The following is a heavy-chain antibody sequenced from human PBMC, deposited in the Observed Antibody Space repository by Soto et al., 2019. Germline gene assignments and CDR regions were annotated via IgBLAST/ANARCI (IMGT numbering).Heavy chain of an antibody. CDR3: AKAYYYASSGYYRYYYGMDV. J-gene: IGHJ6*02. Sequence: PGGSLRLSCAASGFTFSSYAMSWVRQAPGKGLEWVSAISGSGGSTYYADSVKGRFTISRDNSKNTLYLQMNSLRAEDTAVYYCAKAYYYASSGYYRYYYGMDVWGQGTTVTVSS. CDR1: GFTFSSYA. D-gene: IGHD3-22*01. V-gene: IGHV3-23*01. CDR2: ISGSGGST.